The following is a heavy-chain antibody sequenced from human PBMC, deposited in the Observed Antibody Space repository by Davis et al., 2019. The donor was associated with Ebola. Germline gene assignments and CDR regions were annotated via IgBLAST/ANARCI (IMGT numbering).Heavy chain of an antibody. Sequence: SETLSLTCAVSGGSISSSNWWSWVRQPPGKGLEWIGEIYHSGSTNYNPSLKSRVTISVDKSKNQFSLKLSSVTAADTAVYYCARASRYSSSSGYYYYGMDVWGQGTTVTVSS. V-gene: IGHV4-4*02. J-gene: IGHJ6*02. CDR1: GGSISSSNW. CDR2: IYHSGST. CDR3: ARASRYSSSSGYYYYGMDV. D-gene: IGHD6-6*01.